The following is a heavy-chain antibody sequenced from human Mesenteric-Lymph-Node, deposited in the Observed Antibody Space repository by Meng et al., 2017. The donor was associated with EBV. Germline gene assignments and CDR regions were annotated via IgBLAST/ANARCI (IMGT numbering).Heavy chain of an antibody. D-gene: IGHD3-10*01. J-gene: IGHJ4*02. Sequence: VPPKESGPGLVEPSQTPSLILDLSGGSFIIVCYHWSWIRQPPGKGLEWIGYIYYSGSTYYNPSLKSRVTMSVDTSKNQFSLNLTSVTAADTAVYHCARANHGDGYFDNWGQGTLVTVSS. CDR3: ARANHGDGYFDN. CDR1: GGSFIIVCYH. V-gene: IGHV4-30-4*01. CDR2: IYYSGST.